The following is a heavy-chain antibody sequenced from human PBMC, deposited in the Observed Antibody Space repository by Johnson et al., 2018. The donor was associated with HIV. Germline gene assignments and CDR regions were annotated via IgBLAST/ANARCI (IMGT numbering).Heavy chain of an antibody. J-gene: IGHJ3*02. Sequence: VQLVESGGGVAQPGRSLRLSCAASAFTFRSYSMHWVRQAPGKVLEWVAVISYDGSNKYYAASVKGRFTISRDNSKNTLYLQMNSLRAEDTAVYYCARGGVVHDAFDMWGQGTMVTVSS. CDR1: AFTFRSYS. D-gene: IGHD2-2*01. CDR3: ARGGVVHDAFDM. CDR2: ISYDGSNK. V-gene: IGHV3-30-3*01.